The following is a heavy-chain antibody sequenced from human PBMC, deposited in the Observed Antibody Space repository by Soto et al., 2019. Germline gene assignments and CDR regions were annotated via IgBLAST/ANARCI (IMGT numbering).Heavy chain of an antibody. V-gene: IGHV3-33*01. Sequence: QVQLVESGGGVVQPGRSLRLSCAASGFTFSSYGMHWVRQAPGKGLEWVAVIWYDGSNKYYADSVKGRFTISRDNSKNTLYLQMNSLRAEDTAVYYCAREGVNTAMAIYYFDYWGQGTLVTVSS. CDR2: IWYDGSNK. CDR3: AREGVNTAMAIYYFDY. J-gene: IGHJ4*02. CDR1: GFTFSSYG. D-gene: IGHD5-18*01.